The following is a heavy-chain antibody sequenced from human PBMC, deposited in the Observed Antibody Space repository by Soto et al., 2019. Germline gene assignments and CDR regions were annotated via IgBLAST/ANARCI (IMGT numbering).Heavy chain of an antibody. D-gene: IGHD2-15*01. J-gene: IGHJ4*02. CDR3: APGLAAGAASLDFDY. CDR2: IYWDDDK. CDR1: GGSISSSSYY. Sequence: TLSLTCTVSGGSISSSSYYWGWIRQPPGKGLEWIALIYWDDDKRYSPSLKSRLTITKDTSTNQVALTMANMDPVDTATYYCAPGLAAGAASLDFDYWGKGTLFT. V-gene: IGHV2-5*02.